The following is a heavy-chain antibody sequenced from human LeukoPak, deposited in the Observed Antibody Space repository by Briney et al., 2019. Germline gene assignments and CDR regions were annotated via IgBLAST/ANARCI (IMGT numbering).Heavy chain of an antibody. Sequence: SETLSLTCTVSGGSISSGSYYWSWIRQPAGKGLEWIGRIYTSGSTNYNPSLKSRVTISVDTSKNQFSLQLNSVTPEDTAVYYCARDSLYIDGYNYSYYYYYMDVWGKGTTVTISS. J-gene: IGHJ6*03. CDR3: ARDSLYIDGYNYSYYYYYMDV. CDR2: IYTSGST. V-gene: IGHV4-61*02. CDR1: GGSISSGSYY. D-gene: IGHD5-24*01.